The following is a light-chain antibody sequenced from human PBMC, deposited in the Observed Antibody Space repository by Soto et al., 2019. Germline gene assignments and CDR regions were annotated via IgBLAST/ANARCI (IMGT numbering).Light chain of an antibody. CDR3: SSYTSSSPLGNV. CDR1: SSDVGGYNY. V-gene: IGLV2-14*01. J-gene: IGLJ1*01. Sequence: QSVLTQPASVSGSPGQSITISCTGTSSDVGGYNYVSWYQQHPGKAPKLMIYDVSNRPSGVSNRFSGSKSGNTASLTISGLQAEDEADYYCSSYTSSSPLGNVFGTGTKVTVL. CDR2: DVS.